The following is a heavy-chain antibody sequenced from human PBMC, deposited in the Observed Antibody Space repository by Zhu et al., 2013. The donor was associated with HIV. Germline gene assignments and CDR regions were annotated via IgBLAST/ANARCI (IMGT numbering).Heavy chain of an antibody. CDR1: GYSISSGYY. D-gene: IGHD4-17*01. J-gene: IGHJ5*02. V-gene: IGHV4-38-2*02. CDR3: ARDRTTVTIDNWFDP. CDR2: IYHSGST. Sequence: VQLQESGPGLVKPSETLSLTCAVSGYSISSGYYWGWIRQPPGKGLEWIGSIYHSGSTYYNPSLKSRVTISVDTSKNQFSLKLSSVTAADTAVYYCARDRTTVTIDNWFDPWGQGTLVTVSS.